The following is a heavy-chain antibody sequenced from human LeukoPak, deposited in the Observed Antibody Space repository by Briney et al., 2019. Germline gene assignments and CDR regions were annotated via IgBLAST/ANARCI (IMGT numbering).Heavy chain of an antibody. V-gene: IGHV3-23*01. D-gene: IGHD3-22*01. J-gene: IGHJ5*02. CDR2: ISGSGGST. CDR1: GGSFSGYY. Sequence: ETLSLTCAVYGGSFSGYYWSWIRQPPGKGLEWVSAISGSGGSTYYADSVKGRFTISRDNSKNTLYLQMNSLRAEDTAVDYCAKDSLYYYDSKDWFDPWGQGTLVTVSS. CDR3: AKDSLYYYDSKDWFDP.